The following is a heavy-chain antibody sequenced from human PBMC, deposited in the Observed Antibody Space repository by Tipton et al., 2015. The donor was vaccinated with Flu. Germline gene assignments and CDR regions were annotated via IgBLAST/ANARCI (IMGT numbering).Heavy chain of an antibody. J-gene: IGHJ4*02. V-gene: IGHV4-38-2*02. CDR3: ARGPEQWLVNPHYLDY. Sequence: LRLSCTVSGYSISSGYYWGWIRQPPGKGLEWIGSIHHSGSTYYNPSLKSRVTISVDTSKNQFSLKLSSVTAADTAVYYCARGPEQWLVNPHYLDYWGQGTLVTVSS. D-gene: IGHD6-19*01. CDR1: GYSISSGYY. CDR2: IHHSGST.